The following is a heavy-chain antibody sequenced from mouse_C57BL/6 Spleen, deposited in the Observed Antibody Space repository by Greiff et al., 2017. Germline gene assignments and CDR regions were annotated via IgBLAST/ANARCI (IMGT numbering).Heavy chain of an antibody. D-gene: IGHD1-1*01. V-gene: IGHV1-52*01. Sequence: QVQLQQSGAELVRPGSSVKLSCKASGYTFTSYWMHWVKQRPIQGLEWIGNIDPSDSETHYNQKFKDKATLTVDKSSSTAYMQLSSLTSEDAAVFYCAGGYDDSSWYFGVRGTGTTVSV. CDR2: IDPSDSET. CDR3: AGGYDDSSWYFGV. J-gene: IGHJ1*03. CDR1: GYTFTSYW.